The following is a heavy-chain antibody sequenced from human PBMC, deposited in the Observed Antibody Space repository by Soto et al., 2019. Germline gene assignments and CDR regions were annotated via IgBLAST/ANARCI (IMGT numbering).Heavy chain of an antibody. Sequence: SGPTLVNPTQTLTLTCTFSGFALSTIGVGVGWIRQPPGKALELLARIYWNDDKRYSPYLNSRLTITKDTSKNQVVLTTTNMDPVHTATYYCAHSSGGTPERYGMDGWGQGTTATASS. D-gene: IGHD2-15*01. CDR1: GFALSTIGVG. J-gene: IGHJ6*02. CDR3: AHSSGGTPERYGMDG. V-gene: IGHV2-5*01. CDR2: IYWNDDK.